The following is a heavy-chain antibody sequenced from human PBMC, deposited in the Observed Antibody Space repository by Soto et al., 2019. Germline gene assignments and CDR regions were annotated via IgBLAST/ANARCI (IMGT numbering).Heavy chain of an antibody. V-gene: IGHV4-30-2*01. D-gene: IGHD3-16*02. Sequence: SETLSLTCAVSGGSISSGGYSWSWIRQPPGKGLEWIGYIYHSGSTYYNPSLKSRVTISVDRSKNQFSLKLSSVTAADTAVYYCARRRGDYVWGSYRSGWFDPWGQGTLVTVSS. CDR1: GGSISSGGYS. CDR2: IYHSGST. J-gene: IGHJ5*02. CDR3: ARRRGDYVWGSYRSGWFDP.